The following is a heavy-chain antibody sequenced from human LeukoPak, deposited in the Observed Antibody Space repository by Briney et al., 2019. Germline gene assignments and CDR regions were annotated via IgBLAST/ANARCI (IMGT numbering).Heavy chain of an antibody. V-gene: IGHV4-4*07. CDR2: IYTSGST. J-gene: IGHJ4*02. CDR3: ARHGGHCSSTSCYLDY. CDR1: GGSISSYY. D-gene: IGHD2-2*01. Sequence: PSETLSLTCTVSGGSISSYYWSWIRQPAGKGLEWIGRIYTSGSTNYNPSLKSRVTISVDRSKNQFSLNLNSVTAADTAVYYCARHGGHCSSTSCYLDYWGQGTLVTVSS.